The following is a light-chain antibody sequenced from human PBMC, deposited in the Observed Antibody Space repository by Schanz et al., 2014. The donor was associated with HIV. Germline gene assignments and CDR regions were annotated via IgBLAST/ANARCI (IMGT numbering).Light chain of an antibody. CDR3: SSYGGNNNLV. CDR2: DVS. V-gene: IGLV2-8*01. Sequence: QSVLTQPPAASGSPGQSVTISCTEASGDVSVHNYVSWYQQHPGKAPKLIIFDVSERPSAVPDRFSGSKSGNTASLTVSGLQPEDEADYYCSSYGGNNNLVFGGGTKLTVL. J-gene: IGLJ2*01. CDR1: SGDVSVHNY.